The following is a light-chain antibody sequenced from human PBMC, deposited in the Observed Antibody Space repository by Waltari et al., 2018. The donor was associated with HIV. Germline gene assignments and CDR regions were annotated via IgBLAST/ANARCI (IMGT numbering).Light chain of an antibody. V-gene: IGLV2-11*01. CDR3: CSYGGTYNV. CDR1: SSDVGGSHS. J-gene: IGLJ1*01. CDR2: EVS. Sequence: QSALTPPRSVSGSPGQSVTISCTGTSSDVGGSHSVSWYQQHPGKAPKFLIYEVSKWPSGFPDRFSGSKSGNTASLTISGLRADDEADYYCCSYGGTYNVFGTGTKVTIL.